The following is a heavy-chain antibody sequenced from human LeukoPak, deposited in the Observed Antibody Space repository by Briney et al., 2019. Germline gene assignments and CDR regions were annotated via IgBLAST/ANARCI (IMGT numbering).Heavy chain of an antibody. V-gene: IGHV4-30-2*01. D-gene: IGHD1-26*01. CDR3: ARGRGGSYHNGAFDI. CDR1: GGSISSGGYY. J-gene: IGHJ3*02. Sequence: SQTLSLTCTVSGGSISSGGYYWSWIRQPPGKGLEWIGYIYHSGSTYYNPSLKSRVTISVDRSKNQFSLKLSSVTAADTAVYYCARGRGGSYHNGAFDIWGQGTMVTVSS. CDR2: IYHSGST.